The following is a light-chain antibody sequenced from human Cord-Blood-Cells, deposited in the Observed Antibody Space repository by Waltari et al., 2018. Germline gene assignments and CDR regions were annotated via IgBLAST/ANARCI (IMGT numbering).Light chain of an antibody. V-gene: IGLV2-11*01. CDR1: SSDVGGYNY. Sequence: QSALTQPCSVSGSPGQSVTISCTGTSSDVGGYNYVSCYQQHSGKAPKLMIYDVSKRPAGVPDRFSCSKSGNTASLTISGLQAEDEADYSCCSYAGSYTGVFGGGTKLTVL. J-gene: IGLJ3*02. CDR3: CSYAGSYTGV. CDR2: DVS.